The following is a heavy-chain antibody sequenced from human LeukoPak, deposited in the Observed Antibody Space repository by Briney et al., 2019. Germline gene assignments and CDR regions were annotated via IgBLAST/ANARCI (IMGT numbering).Heavy chain of an antibody. CDR2: IRYDGSNK. CDR1: GFTFSSYG. V-gene: IGHV3-30*02. CDR3: AKLAVVVPAASWFDP. Sequence: GGSLRLSCAASGFTFSSYGMHWVRQAPGKGLEWVAFIRYDGSNKYYADSVTSRCTISRDNSKNTLYLQMNSLRAEDTAVYYCAKLAVVVPAASWFDPWGQGTLVTVSS. J-gene: IGHJ5*02. D-gene: IGHD2-2*01.